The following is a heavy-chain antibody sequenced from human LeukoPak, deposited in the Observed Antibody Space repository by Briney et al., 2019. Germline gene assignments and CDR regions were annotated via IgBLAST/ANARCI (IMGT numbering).Heavy chain of an antibody. V-gene: IGHV3-7*03. CDR1: GFTFSSHW. CDR2: IKQDGSEK. D-gene: IGHD2-2*01. J-gene: IGHJ6*04. CDR3: ARDRGYCSSTSCLPYYYYGMDV. Sequence: GGSLRLSCAASGFTFSSHWMSWVRQAPGKGLEWVANIKQDGSEKYYVDSVKGRFTISRDNAKNSLYLQMNSLRAEDTAVYYCARDRGYCSSTSCLPYYYYGMDVWGKGTTVTVSS.